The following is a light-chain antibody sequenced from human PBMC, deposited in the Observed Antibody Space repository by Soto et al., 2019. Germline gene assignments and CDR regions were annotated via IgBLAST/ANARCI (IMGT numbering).Light chain of an antibody. CDR3: AAWDDSLSGRGV. J-gene: IGLJ1*01. CDR1: SSNIGSNY. V-gene: IGLV1-47*01. Sequence: QSALTQPPSASGTPGQRVTISCSGSSSNIGSNYVYWYQQLPGTAPKLLIYRNNQRPSGVPDRFSGSKSGTSASLAISGLRSEDEADYYCAAWDDSLSGRGVFGTGTKV. CDR2: RNN.